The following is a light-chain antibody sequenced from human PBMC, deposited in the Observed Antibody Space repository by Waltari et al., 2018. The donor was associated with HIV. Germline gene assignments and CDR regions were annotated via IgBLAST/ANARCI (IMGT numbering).Light chain of an antibody. V-gene: IGLV4-69*01. Sequence: QIILTQSPSASASPGASVKLTCTLRSEHSNFAIAWLQQQPEKGPRYLMKLNSDGSHTKGDGIPDRFSGSSSGAERYLSISSLHSDDEADYYCQTWGMGIVVFGGGTKLTVL. CDR2: LNSDGSH. J-gene: IGLJ3*02. CDR3: QTWGMGIVV. CDR1: SEHSNFA.